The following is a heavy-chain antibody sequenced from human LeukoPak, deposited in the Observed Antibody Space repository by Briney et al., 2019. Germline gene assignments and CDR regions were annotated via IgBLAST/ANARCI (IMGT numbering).Heavy chain of an antibody. CDR2: IYYSGST. CDR1: GGSISSYY. D-gene: IGHD3-3*01. CDR3: ARSGDFWSGYLKPNWFDP. V-gene: IGHV4-59*01. Sequence: SETLSLICTVSGGSISSYYWSWIRQPPGKGLEWIGYIYYSGSTNYNPSLKSRVTISVDTSKNQFSLKLSSVTAADTAVYYCARSGDFWSGYLKPNWFDPWGQGTLVTVSS. J-gene: IGHJ5*02.